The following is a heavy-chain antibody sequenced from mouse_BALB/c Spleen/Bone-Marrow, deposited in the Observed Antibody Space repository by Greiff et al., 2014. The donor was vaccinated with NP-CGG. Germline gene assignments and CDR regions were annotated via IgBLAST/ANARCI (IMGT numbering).Heavy chain of an antibody. V-gene: IGHV1-80*01. CDR2: IYPGDGDT. J-gene: IGHJ4*01. D-gene: IGHD1-1*01. CDR1: GYAFSSYW. Sequence: VQLVESGAELVRPGSSVKISCKASGYAFSSYWMNWVKQRPGQGLEWIGQIYPGDGDTNYNGKFKGKATLTADKSSRTAYMQLSSLTSEDSAVYFCARWITTVVAPYVMDYWGQGTSVTVSS. CDR3: ARWITTVVAPYVMDY.